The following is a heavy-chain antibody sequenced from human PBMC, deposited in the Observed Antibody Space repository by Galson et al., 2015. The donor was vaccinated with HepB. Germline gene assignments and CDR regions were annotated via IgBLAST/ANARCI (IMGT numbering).Heavy chain of an antibody. CDR3: VRDHGSNAFDM. CDR2: IKENGNEK. CDR1: GFTFSTYW. Sequence: LRLSCAASGFTFSTYWLTWVRQAPGKGLEWLANIKENGNEKYYVNSVEGRFTISRDNAKDSLYLQMNSLRAEDTAVYYCVRDHGSNAFDMWGQGTMVTVSS. D-gene: IGHD3-10*01. V-gene: IGHV3-7*01. J-gene: IGHJ3*02.